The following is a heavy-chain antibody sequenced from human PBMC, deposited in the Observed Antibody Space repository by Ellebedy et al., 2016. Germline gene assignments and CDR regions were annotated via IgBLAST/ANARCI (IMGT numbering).Heavy chain of an antibody. V-gene: IGHV1-3*01. Sequence: ASVKVSCKASGFTFSSYALHWVRQAPGQRLEWMGWINAGNGDTQNSQKFQDRVTITRDTSASTAYLELSSLRSEDSAVYYCARMYGDKAYWGQGTLVTVSS. J-gene: IGHJ4*02. CDR2: INAGNGDT. CDR1: GFTFSSYA. D-gene: IGHD4-17*01. CDR3: ARMYGDKAY.